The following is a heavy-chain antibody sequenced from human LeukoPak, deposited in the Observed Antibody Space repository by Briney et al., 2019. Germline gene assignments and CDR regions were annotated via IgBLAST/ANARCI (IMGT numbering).Heavy chain of an antibody. CDR2: INHSGST. CDR1: GGSFSGYY. D-gene: IGHD6-13*01. Sequence: SETLSLTCAVYGGSFSGYYWSWIRQPPGKGLEWIGEINHSGSTNYNPSLKSRVTISVDTSKNQFSLKLSSVTAADTAVYYCARHGADAAMDCWGQGTLVTVSS. CDR3: ARHGADAAMDC. V-gene: IGHV4-34*01. J-gene: IGHJ4*02.